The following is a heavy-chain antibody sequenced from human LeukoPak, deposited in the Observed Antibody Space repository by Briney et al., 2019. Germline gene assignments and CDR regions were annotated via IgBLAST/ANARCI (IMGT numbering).Heavy chain of an antibody. CDR1: GGSFSGYY. V-gene: IGHV4-34*01. D-gene: IGHD3-9*01. Sequence: SETLSLTCAVYGGSFSGYYWSWIRQPPGKGLEWIGEINHSGGTNYNPSLKSRVTISVDTSKNQFSLKLSSVTAADTAVYYCARRGIYYDILTGYYRSGVWFDPWGQGTLVTVSS. CDR3: ARRGIYYDILTGYYRSGVWFDP. J-gene: IGHJ5*02. CDR2: INHSGGT.